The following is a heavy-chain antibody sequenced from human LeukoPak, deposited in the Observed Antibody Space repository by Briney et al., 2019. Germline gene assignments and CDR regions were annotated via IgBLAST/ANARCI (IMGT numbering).Heavy chain of an antibody. CDR2: IHYSGSA. D-gene: IGHD4-23*01. Sequence: AETLSLTGTVSGGPIRTYQRSWIRQRPGKGLEWIGNIHYSGSANYNPSLKSRVIISVDTSKNQFALKLSPVTAADTALYYCARVGVADSGNILKYFFDYWGQGTLVTVSS. CDR1: GGPIRTYQ. J-gene: IGHJ4*02. CDR3: ARVGVADSGNILKYFFDY. V-gene: IGHV4-59*01.